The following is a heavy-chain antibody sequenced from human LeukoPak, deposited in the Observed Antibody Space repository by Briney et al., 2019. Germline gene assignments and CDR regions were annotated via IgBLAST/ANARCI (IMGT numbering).Heavy chain of an antibody. CDR2: IYSGGST. Sequence: PGGSLRLSCAASGFTVSSNYMSWVRQAPGKGLEWVSVIYSGGSTYYADSVKGRFTISRDNSKNTLYLQMNSLRAEDTAVYYCARDRRGIAAAELSAFDIWGQGTMVTVSS. CDR3: ARDRRGIAAAELSAFDI. J-gene: IGHJ3*02. CDR1: GFTVSSNY. V-gene: IGHV3-66*01. D-gene: IGHD6-13*01.